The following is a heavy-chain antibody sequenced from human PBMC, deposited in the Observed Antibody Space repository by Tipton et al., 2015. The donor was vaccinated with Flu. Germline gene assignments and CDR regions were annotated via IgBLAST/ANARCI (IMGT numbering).Heavy chain of an antibody. CDR2: IYTSGST. Sequence: TLSLTCTVSGGSISSYYWSWIRQPAGKGLEWIGRIYTSGSTNYNPSLKSRVTMSVDTSKNQFSQKLSSVTAADTAVYYCARLGPGDYYDSSGYYPEGWYFDLWGRGTLVTVSS. V-gene: IGHV4-4*07. CDR1: GGSISSYY. J-gene: IGHJ2*01. CDR3: ARLGPGDYYDSSGYYPEGWYFDL. D-gene: IGHD3-22*01.